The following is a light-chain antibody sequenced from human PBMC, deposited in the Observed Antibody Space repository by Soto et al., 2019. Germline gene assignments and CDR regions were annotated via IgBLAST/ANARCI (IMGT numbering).Light chain of an antibody. CDR3: QSYDSSLSGYV. V-gene: IGLV1-40*01. Sequence: QSVLTQPPSVSAAPGQMVTISCTGSSSNIGAGYDVHWYQQLPGTAPKLLIYGNSNRPSGVPDRFSGSKSGTSASLAITGLQAEDEADYYCQSYDSSLSGYVFGTGTKVTVL. CDR2: GNS. J-gene: IGLJ1*01. CDR1: SSNIGAGYD.